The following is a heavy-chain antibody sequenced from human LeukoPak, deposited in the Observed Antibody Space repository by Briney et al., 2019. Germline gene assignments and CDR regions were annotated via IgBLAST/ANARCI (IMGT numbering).Heavy chain of an antibody. J-gene: IGHJ3*02. CDR1: GVTFGGYG. CDR2: INWNGGST. V-gene: IGHV3-20*04. CDR3: ARPSGSLVAFDI. D-gene: IGHD3-10*01. Sequence: GGSLRLSCAASGVTFGGYGRSWVRQAPGKGLEWVSGINWNGGSTGYADSVKGRFTISRDNAKNSLYLQMNSLRAEDTALYYCARPSGSLVAFDIWGQGTMVTVSS.